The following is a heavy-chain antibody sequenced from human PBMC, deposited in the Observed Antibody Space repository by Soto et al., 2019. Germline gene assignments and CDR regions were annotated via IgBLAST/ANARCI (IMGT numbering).Heavy chain of an antibody. D-gene: IGHD5-18*01. J-gene: IGHJ6*02. V-gene: IGHV3-53*01. CDR1: GFTVSSNY. Sequence: GGSLRLSCAASGFTVSSNYMSWVRQAPGEGLEWVSVIYSGGSTYYADSVKGRFTISRDNSKNTLYLQMNSLRAEDTAVYYCAREARGYGLPDYYGMDVWGQGTTVTVSS. CDR3: AREARGYGLPDYYGMDV. CDR2: IYSGGST.